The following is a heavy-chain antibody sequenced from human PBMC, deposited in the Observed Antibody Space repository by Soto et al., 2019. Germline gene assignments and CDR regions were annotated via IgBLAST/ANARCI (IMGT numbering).Heavy chain of an antibody. CDR2: ISYDGSNK. CDR3: ASSGGVEEY. D-gene: IGHD3-10*01. J-gene: IGHJ4*02. CDR1: EFTFSNYG. Sequence: QVQLVESGGGVVQPGRSLRLSCAASEFTFSNYGMYWIRQAPGKGLEWVAVISYDGSNKCYADSVKGRFTISRDNSKNTLYLQMNSLRAEDTAVYYCASSGGVEEYWGQGTLVTVSS. V-gene: IGHV3-30*03.